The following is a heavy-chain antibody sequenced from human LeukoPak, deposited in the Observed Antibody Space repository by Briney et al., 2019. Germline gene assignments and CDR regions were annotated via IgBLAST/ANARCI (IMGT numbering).Heavy chain of an antibody. Sequence: GGSLRLSCAASGFTFSSYDMTWVRHAPGRGLEWVSSIRPSGDNTYYGDSVKGRFTVSRDNSKNTVYLEMNNMRDDDTPVYYCARVAGWHWFDPWGQGTLVTVSS. V-gene: IGHV3-23*01. D-gene: IGHD6-19*01. CDR2: IRPSGDNT. CDR1: GFTFSSYD. J-gene: IGHJ5*02. CDR3: ARVAGWHWFDP.